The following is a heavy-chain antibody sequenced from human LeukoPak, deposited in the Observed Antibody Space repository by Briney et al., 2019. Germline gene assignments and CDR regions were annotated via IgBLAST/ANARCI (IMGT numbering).Heavy chain of an antibody. J-gene: IGHJ5*02. CDR2: IYYSGST. CDR3: ARIERFWFDP. CDR1: GGSISSGGYY. Sequence: KPSETLSLTCTVSGGSISSGGYYWSWIRQHPGKGLEWIGYIYYSGSTYYNPSLKSRVTISVDTSKNQFSLKLSSVTAADTAVYYCARIERFWFDPWGQETLVTVSS. V-gene: IGHV4-31*03. D-gene: IGHD6-25*01.